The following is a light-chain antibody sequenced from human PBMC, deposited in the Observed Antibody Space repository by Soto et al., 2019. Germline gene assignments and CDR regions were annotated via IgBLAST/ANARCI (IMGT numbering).Light chain of an antibody. V-gene: IGKV1-39*01. CDR3: QQSYSPLIT. Sequence: DLRMTQARSSLSASVGVRATITCRASQSISNYLNWYQQKPGKAPKLLIYAASSLQSGVPSRFSGSGSGTDFTLTISSLQPEDFTPYYCQQSYSPLITFGQGTRLE. J-gene: IGKJ5*01. CDR2: AAS. CDR1: QSISNY.